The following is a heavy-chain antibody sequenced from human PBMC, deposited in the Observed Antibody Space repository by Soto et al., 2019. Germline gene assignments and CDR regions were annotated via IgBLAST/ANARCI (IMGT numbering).Heavy chain of an antibody. D-gene: IGHD3-22*01. CDR3: ALDRGGYYHFDH. V-gene: IGHV4-31*03. CDR2: VYYSGST. Sequence: SQTRSLTCSVSGGSISRRGYYFAWIRQHSGKGLEWIGYVYYSGSTYYNPSLKSRVTISVDTSRNQCSLNLRSVTAADTAVYYCALDRGGYYHFDHCGQGTLVIVSS. J-gene: IGHJ4*02. CDR1: GGSISRRGYY.